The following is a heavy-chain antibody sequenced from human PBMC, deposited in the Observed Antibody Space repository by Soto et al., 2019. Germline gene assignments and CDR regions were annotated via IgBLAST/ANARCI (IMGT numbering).Heavy chain of an antibody. D-gene: IGHD5-12*01. CDR3: ALSGYDRYYYYYMDV. CDR2: IYYSGST. CDR1: GGSISSYY. J-gene: IGHJ6*03. Sequence: SETLSLTCTVSGGSISSYYWSWIRQPPGKGLEWIGYIYYSGSTNYNPSLKSRVTISVDTSKNQFSLKLSSVTAADTAVYYCALSGYDRYYYYYMDVWGKGTTVTVSS. V-gene: IGHV4-59*01.